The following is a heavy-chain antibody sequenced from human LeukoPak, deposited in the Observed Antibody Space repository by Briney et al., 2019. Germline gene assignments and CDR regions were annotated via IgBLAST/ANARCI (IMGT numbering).Heavy chain of an antibody. CDR3: ARANLYGDYSFDY. V-gene: IGHV1-2*02. Sequence: VASVKVSCKTSGYTFTGYYMHWVRQAPGQGLEWMGWINPNSGGTNYAQKFQGRVTMTRDTSISTAYMELSRLRSDDTAVYYCARANLYGDYSFDYWGQGTLVTVSS. J-gene: IGHJ4*02. D-gene: IGHD4-17*01. CDR1: GYTFTGYY. CDR2: INPNSGGT.